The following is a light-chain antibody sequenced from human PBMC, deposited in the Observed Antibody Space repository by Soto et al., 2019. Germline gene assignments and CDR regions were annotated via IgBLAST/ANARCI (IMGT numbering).Light chain of an antibody. CDR2: GAS. Sequence: EIVLTQSPGTLSLSPGERATLSCRASKTVSSSYLAWYQHKPGQAPRLLIYGASTRATGIPDRFSGSESGTDFTLTIRRLEHEDFAVYYCHQYGNSPRTFGQGTKVEIK. J-gene: IGKJ1*01. CDR1: KTVSSSY. V-gene: IGKV3-20*01. CDR3: HQYGNSPRT.